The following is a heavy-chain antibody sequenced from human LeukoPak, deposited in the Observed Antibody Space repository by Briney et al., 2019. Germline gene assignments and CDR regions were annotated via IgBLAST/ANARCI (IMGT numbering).Heavy chain of an antibody. V-gene: IGHV4-30-4*01. D-gene: IGHD3-16*01. Sequence: SQTLALTCSVSGGSISSGDYYWSWIRQPPGKGLEWIGYIYYSGSTYYNPSLKSRVTISVDTSKNQFSLKLSSVTAADTAVYYCAGDPYDYYYGMDVWGQRTTVTVSS. CDR3: AGDPYDYYYGMDV. CDR2: IYYSGST. CDR1: GGSISSGDYY. J-gene: IGHJ6*02.